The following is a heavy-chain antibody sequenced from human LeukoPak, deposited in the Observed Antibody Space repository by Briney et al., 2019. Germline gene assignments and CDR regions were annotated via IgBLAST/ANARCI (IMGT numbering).Heavy chain of an antibody. D-gene: IGHD3-3*01. CDR2: ISYSGST. Sequence: SETLSLTCTVSGGSISDYYWSWIRQPPGKGLEWIGYISYSGSTNYNPSLRSRVAISEDTSRNQFSLRLNSVTAADTAVYYCARHIPVIWSSGYYYGMDVWGQGTTVTVSS. J-gene: IGHJ6*02. CDR1: GGSISDYY. CDR3: ARHIPVIWSSGYYYGMDV. V-gene: IGHV4-59*08.